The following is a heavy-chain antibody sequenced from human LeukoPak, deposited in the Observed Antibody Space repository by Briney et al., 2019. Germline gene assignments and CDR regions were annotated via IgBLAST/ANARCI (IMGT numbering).Heavy chain of an antibody. CDR2: INHSGST. Sequence: PSGTLSLTCAVYGGSFSGYYWSWIRQPPGKGLEWIGEINHSGSTNYNPSLKSRVTISVDTSKNQFSLKLSSVTAADTAVYYCARGPYYDFWSGFPNYFDYWGQGTLVTVSS. CDR1: GGSFSGYY. D-gene: IGHD3-3*01. V-gene: IGHV4-34*01. CDR3: ARGPYYDFWSGFPNYFDY. J-gene: IGHJ4*02.